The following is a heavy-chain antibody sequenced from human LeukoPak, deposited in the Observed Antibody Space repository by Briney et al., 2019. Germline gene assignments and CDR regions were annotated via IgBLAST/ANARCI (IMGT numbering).Heavy chain of an antibody. CDR2: ISTYNGNT. CDR3: ARDGQTYSSSWYRYYYYGMDA. D-gene: IGHD6-13*01. CDR1: GYTFTSYG. Sequence: GASVKVSCKAPGYTFTSYGISWVRQAPGQGLEWMGWISTYNGNTNYAQKLQGRVTMTTDTSTSTAYMELRSLRSDDTAVYYCARDGQTYSSSWYRYYYYGMDAWGQGTTVTVSS. J-gene: IGHJ6*02. V-gene: IGHV1-18*01.